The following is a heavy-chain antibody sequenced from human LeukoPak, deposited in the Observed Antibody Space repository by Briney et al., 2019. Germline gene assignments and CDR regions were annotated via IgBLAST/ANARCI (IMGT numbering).Heavy chain of an antibody. V-gene: IGHV3-23*01. CDR3: AKDRGIAVDLFDY. J-gene: IGHJ4*02. CDR1: GFTFSSYA. CDR2: ISGSGGST. D-gene: IGHD6-19*01. Sequence: PGGSLRLSCAASGFTFSSYAMSWVRQAPGKGLEWVSAISGSGGSTYYADSVKGRFTISRDNSKNTLYLQMNSLRAEDTVVYYCAKDRGIAVDLFDYWGQGTLATVSS.